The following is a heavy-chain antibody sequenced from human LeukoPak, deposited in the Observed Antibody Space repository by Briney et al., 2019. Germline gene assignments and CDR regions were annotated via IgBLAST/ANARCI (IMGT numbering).Heavy chain of an antibody. V-gene: IGHV3-23*01. J-gene: IGHJ5*02. CDR3: AKDEWLRPNNWFDH. Sequence: GGSLRLSCAASGLTFSSYAMSWVRQAPGKGLEWVSAISGSGGSTYYADSVKGRFTISRDNSKNTLYLQMNSLRAEDTAVYYCAKDEWLRPNNWFDHWGQGTLVTVSS. CDR1: GLTFSSYA. D-gene: IGHD5-12*01. CDR2: ISGSGGST.